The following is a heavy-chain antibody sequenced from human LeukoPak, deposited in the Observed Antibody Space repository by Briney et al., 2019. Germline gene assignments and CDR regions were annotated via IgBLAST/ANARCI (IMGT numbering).Heavy chain of an antibody. D-gene: IGHD3-10*01. CDR1: GGTFSSYA. Sequence: SVKVSCKASGGTFSSYAISWVRQAPGQGLEWMGGIIPIFGTANYAQKFQGRVTITADESTSTAYMELSSLRSEDTAVYYCARAPIGGLYYYYYYYMDVWGKGTTVTVSS. V-gene: IGHV1-69*13. CDR2: IIPIFGTA. J-gene: IGHJ6*03. CDR3: ARAPIGGLYYYYYYYMDV.